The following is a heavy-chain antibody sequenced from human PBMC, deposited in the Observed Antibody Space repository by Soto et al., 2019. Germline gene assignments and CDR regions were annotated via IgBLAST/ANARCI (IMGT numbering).Heavy chain of an antibody. V-gene: IGHV4-59*02. J-gene: IGHJ6*02. CDR3: ARTPPRFSPGMGDRPWYGMDV. D-gene: IGHD1-26*01. CDR2: IHYSGTT. CDR1: GGSVRTSY. Sequence: PSETLSLTCNVSGGSVRTSYWSWIRQPPGKGLEWIGYIHYSGTTSYNPSLKSRVTMSIDMSNNRFSLRLSSVTAADTAVFYCARTPPRFSPGMGDRPWYGMDVWGQGITVTVSS.